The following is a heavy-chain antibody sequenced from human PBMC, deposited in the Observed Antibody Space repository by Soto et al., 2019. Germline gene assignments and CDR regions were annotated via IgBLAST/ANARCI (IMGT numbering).Heavy chain of an antibody. V-gene: IGHV1-18*01. CDR1: GYTFTSYG. J-gene: IGHJ4*02. CDR3: AREVSDYDILTGYYPYFDY. CDR2: TSAYNGNT. Sequence: ASVKVSCKASGYTFTSYGISWVRQAPGQGLEWMGWTSAYNGNTNYAQKLQGRVTITRDTSASTAYMELSSLRSEDTAVYYCAREVSDYDILTGYYPYFDYWGQGTLVTVSS. D-gene: IGHD3-9*01.